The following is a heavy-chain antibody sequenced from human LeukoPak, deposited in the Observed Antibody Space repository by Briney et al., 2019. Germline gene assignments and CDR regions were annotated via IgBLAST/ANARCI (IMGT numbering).Heavy chain of an antibody. CDR2: INADGSTT. D-gene: IGHD1-7*01. J-gene: IGHJ4*02. Sequence: GGSLRLSCAASGFTFGNSWVHWVRQAPGDGLVWVSLINADGSTTTYADSVKGRLTISRDNARNTVSLQMNSLTIEDTAVYYCAIGNYKALYWGQGTLVTVSS. CDR1: GFTFGNSW. CDR3: AIGNYKALY. V-gene: IGHV3-74*03.